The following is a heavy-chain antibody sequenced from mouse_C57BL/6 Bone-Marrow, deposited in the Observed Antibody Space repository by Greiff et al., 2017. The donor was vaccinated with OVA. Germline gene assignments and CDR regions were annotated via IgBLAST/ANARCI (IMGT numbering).Heavy chain of an antibody. J-gene: IGHJ2*01. Sequence: QVQLKQPGAELVRPGSSVKLSCKASGYTFTSYWMDWVKQRPGQGLEWIGNIYPSDSETHYNQKFKDKATLTVDKSSSTAYMQLSSLTSEDSAVYYGTGGYCDYWGQGTTLTVSS. CDR2: IYPSDSET. CDR3: TGGYCDY. V-gene: IGHV1-61*01. CDR1: GYTFTSYW.